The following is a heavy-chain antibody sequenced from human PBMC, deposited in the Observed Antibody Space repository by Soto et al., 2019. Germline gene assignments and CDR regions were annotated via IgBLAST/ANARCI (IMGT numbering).Heavy chain of an antibody. Sequence: SETLSLTCTVSGGSISSGGYYWSWIRQHPGKGLEWIGYISDSGNTHYNPSPKSRVTISLDTSKNQFSLKLSSVTGADTAVYYCARIRWLPRVPYYYYGMDVWGQGTTVTVSS. J-gene: IGHJ6*02. V-gene: IGHV4-31*03. D-gene: IGHD3-22*01. CDR2: ISDSGNT. CDR1: GGSISSGGYY. CDR3: ARIRWLPRVPYYYYGMDV.